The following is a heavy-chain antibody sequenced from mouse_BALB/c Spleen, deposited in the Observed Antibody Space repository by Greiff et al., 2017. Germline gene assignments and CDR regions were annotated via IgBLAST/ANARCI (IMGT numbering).Heavy chain of an antibody. CDR1: GFNIKDTY. J-gene: IGHJ4*01. V-gene: IGHV14-3*02. D-gene: IGHD1-1*01. CDR2: IDPANGNT. Sequence: VHVKQSGAELVKPGASVKLSCTASGFNIKDTYMHWVKQRPEQGLEWIGRIDPANGNTKYDPKFQGKATITADTSSNTAYLQLSSLTSEDTAVYYCARSTTVVATYYYAMDYWGQGTSVTVSS. CDR3: ARSTTVVATYYYAMDY.